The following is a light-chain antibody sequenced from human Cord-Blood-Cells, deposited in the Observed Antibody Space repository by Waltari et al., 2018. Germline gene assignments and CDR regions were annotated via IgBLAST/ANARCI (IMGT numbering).Light chain of an antibody. Sequence: EIVLTQSPGTLSLSPGERATLSRRASQSVSSSYLARYQQKPGQAPRLLIYGASSRATGIPDRFSGSESGTDFTLTISRLEPEDFAVYYWQQYGSSPYTFGQGTKLEIK. CDR2: GAS. CDR1: QSVSSSY. V-gene: IGKV3-20*01. J-gene: IGKJ2*01. CDR3: QQYGSSPYT.